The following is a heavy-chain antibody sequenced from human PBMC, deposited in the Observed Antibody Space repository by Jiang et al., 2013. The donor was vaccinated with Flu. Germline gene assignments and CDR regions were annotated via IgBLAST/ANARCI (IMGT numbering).Heavy chain of an antibody. CDR3: TRTGASGTWDFEY. V-gene: IGHV2-70*04. CDR1: GSSVSTNNVG. CDR2: IDWDDDK. Sequence: KPTQTLTLTCTFSGSSVSTNNVGVGWIRQPPGKALEWLARIDWDDDKFYSTSLRTRLTISKDTSKNXVVLTMTNMDPVDTATYYCTRTGASGTWDFEYWGQGT. D-gene: IGHD3-10*01. J-gene: IGHJ4*02.